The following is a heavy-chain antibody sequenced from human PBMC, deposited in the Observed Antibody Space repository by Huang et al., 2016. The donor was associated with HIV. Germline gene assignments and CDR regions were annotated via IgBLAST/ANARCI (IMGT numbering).Heavy chain of an antibody. D-gene: IGHD3-10*01. J-gene: IGHJ4*02. V-gene: IGHV3-23*01. CDR1: GFTFNNDA. Sequence: VQLLESGGGLVQPGGSLRRYCAASGFTFNNDAMTWGRQAPGKGLEWVATVSGSGGSTYYADCVEGRFTISRDKSKNTLYLYMNSLRAEDTAVYYCAKNLLEVRGEGFDYWGQGTLVTVSS. CDR3: AKNLLEVRGEGFDY. CDR2: VSGSGGST.